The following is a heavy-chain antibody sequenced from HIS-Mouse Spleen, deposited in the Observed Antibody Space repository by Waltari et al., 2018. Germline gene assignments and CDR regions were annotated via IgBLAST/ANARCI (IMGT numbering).Heavy chain of an antibody. Sequence: QLQLQESGPGLVKPSETPSLTCTGAGGSISSGSYYRGWISQPPGKGLEWIGSIYYSGRTYYNPSLKSRVTISVETSKNQFSLKLSSVTAADTAVYYCAREIPYSSSWYDWYFDLWGRGTLVTVSS. CDR3: AREIPYSSSWYDWYFDL. CDR2: IYYSGRT. J-gene: IGHJ2*01. D-gene: IGHD6-13*01. CDR1: GGSISSGSYY. V-gene: IGHV4-39*07.